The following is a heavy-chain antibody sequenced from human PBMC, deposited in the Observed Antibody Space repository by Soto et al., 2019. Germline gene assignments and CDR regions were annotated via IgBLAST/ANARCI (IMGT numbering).Heavy chain of an antibody. CDR2: IKSKTDGGTT. V-gene: IGHV3-15*01. CDR3: TNGVHYDSKRYYGMDV. Sequence: PGGSLRLSCAASGFTFSNAWMSWVRQAPGKGLEWVGRIKSKTDGGTTDYAAPVKGRFTISRDDSKNTLYLQMNSLKTEDTAVYYCTNGVHYDSKRYYGMDVWGQGTTVTVSS. D-gene: IGHD3-22*01. J-gene: IGHJ6*02. CDR1: GFTFSNAW.